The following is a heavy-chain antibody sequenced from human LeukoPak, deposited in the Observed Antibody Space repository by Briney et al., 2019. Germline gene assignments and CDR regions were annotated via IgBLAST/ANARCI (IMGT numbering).Heavy chain of an antibody. J-gene: IGHJ4*02. CDR3: AKDPFNYYDSSGYFLY. D-gene: IGHD3-22*01. CDR2: ISGSGGST. V-gene: IGHV3-23*01. CDR1: GFTFSSYA. Sequence: GGSLRLSCAASGFTFSSYAMSWVRQAPGKGLEWVSAISGSGGSTYYADSVKGRFTISRDNSKNTLYLQMNSLRAEDTAVYYCAKDPFNYYDSSGYFLYWGQGTLVTVSS.